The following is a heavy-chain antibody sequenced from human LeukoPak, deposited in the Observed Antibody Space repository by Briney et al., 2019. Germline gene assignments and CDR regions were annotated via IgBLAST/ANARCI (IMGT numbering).Heavy chain of an antibody. CDR3: TTEPGIAVAGTEDWFDP. Sequence: GGSLRLSCAASGFTFSNAWMSWARQAPGKGLEWVGRIKSKTDGGTTDYAAPVKGRFTISRDDSKNTLYLQMNSLKTEDTAVYYCTTEPGIAVAGTEDWFDPWGQGTLVTVSS. D-gene: IGHD6-19*01. V-gene: IGHV3-15*01. J-gene: IGHJ5*02. CDR1: GFTFSNAW. CDR2: IKSKTDGGTT.